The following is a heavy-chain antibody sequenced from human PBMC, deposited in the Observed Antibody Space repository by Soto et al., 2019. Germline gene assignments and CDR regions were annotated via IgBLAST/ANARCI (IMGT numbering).Heavy chain of an antibody. D-gene: IGHD3-16*02. CDR2: IIPIFGTA. Sequence: QVQLVQSGAEVKKPGSSVKVSCKASGGTFSSYAISWVRQAPGQGLEWMGGIIPIFGTANYAQKFQGRVTITGDESTSTAYMELRSLGSEDTAVYYCASEPYDYVWGSYRHYYYCMDVWGQGTTVTVSS. J-gene: IGHJ6*02. CDR1: GGTFSSYA. CDR3: ASEPYDYVWGSYRHYYYCMDV. V-gene: IGHV1-69*01.